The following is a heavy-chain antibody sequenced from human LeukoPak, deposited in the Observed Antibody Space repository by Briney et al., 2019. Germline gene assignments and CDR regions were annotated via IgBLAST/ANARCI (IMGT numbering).Heavy chain of an antibody. D-gene: IGHD2-2*01. Sequence: SQTLSLTCSVSGGSISTTGYSWTWIRQPPGKGLEWLGRVYISGSTDQNPSLKSRVTMSVDTSKNQFSLKLSSVTAADTAVYYCARVLDCSSTSCYFGDAFDIWGQGTMVTVSS. CDR2: VYISGST. CDR1: GGSISTTGYS. J-gene: IGHJ3*02. V-gene: IGHV4-61*02. CDR3: ARVLDCSSTSCYFGDAFDI.